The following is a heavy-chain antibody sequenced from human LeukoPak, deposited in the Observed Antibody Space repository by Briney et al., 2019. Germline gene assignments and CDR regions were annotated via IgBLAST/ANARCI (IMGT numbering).Heavy chain of an antibody. Sequence: GGSLRLSCAASGFTVSSNYMSWVRQAPGKGLEWVSVIYSGGSTYYADSVKGRFTISRDNSKNTLYRQMNSLRAEDTAVYYCAREMAGWFDPWGQGTLVTVSS. V-gene: IGHV3-66*01. CDR2: IYSGGST. D-gene: IGHD5-24*01. CDR3: AREMAGWFDP. J-gene: IGHJ5*02. CDR1: GFTVSSNY.